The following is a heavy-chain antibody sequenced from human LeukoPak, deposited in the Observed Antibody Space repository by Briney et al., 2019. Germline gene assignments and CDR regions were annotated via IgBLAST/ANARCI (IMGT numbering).Heavy chain of an antibody. CDR3: AHLSSGYDWIEYYFDY. CDR2: IFWDDDK. CDR1: DFSLSTRGAG. V-gene: IGHV2-5*02. D-gene: IGHD5-12*01. Sequence: SGPTLVNPTQTLTLTCTFSDFSLSTRGAGVGWIRQPPGKALEWLALIFWDDDKTYRPSLRSRLTITKDTSKNQVVLTMTNMDPVDTGTYYCAHLSSGYDWIEYYFDYWGQGTLVTVSS. J-gene: IGHJ4*02.